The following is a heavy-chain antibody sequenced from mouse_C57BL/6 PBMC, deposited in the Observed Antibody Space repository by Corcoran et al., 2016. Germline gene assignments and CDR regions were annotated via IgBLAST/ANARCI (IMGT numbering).Heavy chain of an antibody. D-gene: IGHD1-1*01. V-gene: IGHV1-26*01. CDR2: INPNNGGT. J-gene: IGHJ2*01. CDR1: GYTFTDYY. CDR3: ARKGYYYGSSYVDY. Sequence: EVQLQQSGPELVKPGASVKISCKASGYTFTDYYMNWVKQSHGKSLEWSGDINPNNGGTSYNQKFKGKATLPVDKSSSAAYMELRSLTSEDSAVYYCARKGYYYGSSYVDYWGQGTTLTVSS.